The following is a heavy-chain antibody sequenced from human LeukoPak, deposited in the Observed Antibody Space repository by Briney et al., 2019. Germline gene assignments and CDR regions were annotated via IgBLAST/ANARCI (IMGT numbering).Heavy chain of an antibody. CDR2: IYYSGST. D-gene: IGHD5-18*01. V-gene: IGHV4-59*05. J-gene: IGHJ4*02. CDR3: PTLYGYSYGYDDY. Sequence: SETLSLTCTVSGGSISSYYWSWIRQPPGKGLEWIGRIYYSGSTYYNPSLKSRVTISVDTSKNQFSLKLSSVTAPDPAVYYCPTLYGYSYGYDDYLGQGALVTASS. CDR1: GGSISSYY.